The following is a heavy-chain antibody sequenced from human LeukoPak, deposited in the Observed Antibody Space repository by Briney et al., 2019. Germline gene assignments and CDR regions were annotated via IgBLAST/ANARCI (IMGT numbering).Heavy chain of an antibody. CDR1: GGSISSAGYY. CDR2: IDYTGST. Sequence: SETLSLTCAVSGGSISSAGYYWGCIRQPPGKGLEWIGTIDYTGSTYYNPSLKSRVTISKDTAKNQFSLKLSSVTAADTAVYYCAREGGSSWYVDYWGQGTLVTVSS. CDR3: AREGGSSWYVDY. D-gene: IGHD6-13*01. V-gene: IGHV4-39*07. J-gene: IGHJ4*02.